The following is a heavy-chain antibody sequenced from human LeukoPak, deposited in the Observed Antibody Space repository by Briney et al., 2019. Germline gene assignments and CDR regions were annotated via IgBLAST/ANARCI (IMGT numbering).Heavy chain of an antibody. Sequence: PGGSLRLSCAASGFTFSSYDMHWVRQATGKGLEWVSAIGTAGDTYYPGSVKGRFTISRENAKNSLYLQMNSLRAGDTAVYYCARGYDRSRWFDPWGQGTLVTVSS. D-gene: IGHD3-22*01. J-gene: IGHJ5*02. CDR1: GFTFSSYD. V-gene: IGHV3-13*01. CDR3: ARGYDRSRWFDP. CDR2: IGTAGDT.